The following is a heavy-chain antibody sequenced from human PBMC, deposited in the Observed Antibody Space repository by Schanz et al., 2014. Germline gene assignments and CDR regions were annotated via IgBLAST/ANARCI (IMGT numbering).Heavy chain of an antibody. CDR3: AKGRFGELSAFDI. D-gene: IGHD3-10*01. V-gene: IGHV3-23*01. Sequence: EVQLLESGGGLVQPGGSLRLSCAASGFTFGDYAMTWVRQAPGKGLEWVARINSVGSNTDYADSVTGRFTISRDNSKNTLYLQMNSLRAEDTAVYYCAKGRFGELSAFDIWGQGTMXTVSS. CDR1: GFTFGDYA. J-gene: IGHJ3*02. CDR2: INSVGSNT.